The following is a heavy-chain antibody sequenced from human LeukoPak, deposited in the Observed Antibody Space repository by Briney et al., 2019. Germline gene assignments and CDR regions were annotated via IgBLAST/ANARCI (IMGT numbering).Heavy chain of an antibody. CDR1: GGSISSYY. D-gene: IGHD2-15*01. CDR3: ARGTCSGGSCYSDY. J-gene: IGHJ4*02. CDR2: IYYSGST. Sequence: PSETLSLTCTVSGGSISSYYWSWIRQPPGKGLEWIGYIYYSGSTNYNPSLKSRVTISVDTSKNQFSLKLSSVTAADTAVYYCARGTCSGGSCYSDYWGQGTLVTVSS. V-gene: IGHV4-59*01.